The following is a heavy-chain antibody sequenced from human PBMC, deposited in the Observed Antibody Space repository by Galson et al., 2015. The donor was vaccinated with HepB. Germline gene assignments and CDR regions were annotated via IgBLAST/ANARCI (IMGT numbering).Heavy chain of an antibody. CDR3: ARDASEWSRDY. J-gene: IGHJ4*02. CDR1: GFNFGGYA. D-gene: IGHD3-3*01. V-gene: IGHV3-49*04. Sequence: SLRLSCAASGFNFGGYAMSWVRQAPGKGLEWVGFIRTKAYGGTTEYAASVKGRFTISRDDSRTIAYLQMNSLRVEDTAVYYCARDASEWSRDYWGQGTLVAVSS. CDR2: IRTKAYGGTT.